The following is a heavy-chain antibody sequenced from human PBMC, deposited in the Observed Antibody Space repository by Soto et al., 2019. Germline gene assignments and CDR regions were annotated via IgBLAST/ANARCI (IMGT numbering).Heavy chain of an antibody. V-gene: IGHV3-33*01. Sequence: QVQLVESGGGVFQPGTSLRLSCAASGFTFRQYGMHWVRQAPGKGLDWVAVIFYDGTEKYYADSVKGRFTISRDNPGNMVYLQMNRLRAEDTAVYYCVRGWGSLIHLSCLDIWGQGTTVVVSS. CDR1: GFTFRQYG. CDR3: VRGWGSLIHLSCLDI. D-gene: IGHD3-16*01. CDR2: IFYDGTEK. J-gene: IGHJ3*02.